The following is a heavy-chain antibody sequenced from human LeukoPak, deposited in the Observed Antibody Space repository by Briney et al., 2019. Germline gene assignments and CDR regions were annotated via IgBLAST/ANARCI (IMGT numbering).Heavy chain of an antibody. J-gene: IGHJ4*02. CDR3: ARKEILTGYGY. D-gene: IGHD3-9*01. Sequence: GGSLRLSCAASGFIFSDYYMSWIRQAPGKGLEWISYISSGGSTKYYGDSVKGRFTISRDNAKNSMDLQMNSLRAEDTAVYYCARKEILTGYGYWGQGTLVTVSS. CDR1: GFIFSDYY. CDR2: ISSGGSTK. V-gene: IGHV3-11*01.